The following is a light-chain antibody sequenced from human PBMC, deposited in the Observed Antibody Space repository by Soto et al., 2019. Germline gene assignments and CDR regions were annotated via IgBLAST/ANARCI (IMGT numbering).Light chain of an antibody. V-gene: IGLV2-8*01. CDR1: SSDLGGYNY. CDR2: EVS. CDR3: SSYAGSNNLV. Sequence: QSALTQPPSASGSPGQSVTISCTGTSSDLGGYNYVSWYQQHPGKAPTLMIYEVSKRTSGVPDRFSGSKSGNTASLTVSGLQAEDEADYYCSSYAGSNNLVFGGGTKLTVL. J-gene: IGLJ2*01.